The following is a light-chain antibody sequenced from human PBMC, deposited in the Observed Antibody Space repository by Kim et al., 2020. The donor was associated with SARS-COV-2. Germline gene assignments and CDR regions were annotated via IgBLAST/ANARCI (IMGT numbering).Light chain of an antibody. CDR3: QVWDTDTDDYV. CDR1: NIGGHS. V-gene: IGLV3-21*01. CDR2: YDS. Sequence: SYELTQPPSVSVAPGQTARITCGGNNIGGHSVHWYQQKPGQAPVLVIYYDSDRPSGIPERFSGSKAATTATLTISRAEAGDEADYYCQVWDTDTDDYVFGTGTKVTVL. J-gene: IGLJ1*01.